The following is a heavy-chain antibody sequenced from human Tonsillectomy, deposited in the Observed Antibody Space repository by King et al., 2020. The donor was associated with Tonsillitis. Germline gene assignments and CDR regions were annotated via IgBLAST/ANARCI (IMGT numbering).Heavy chain of an antibody. CDR3: AVFRRTWGY. Sequence: VQLVESGGGLVQPQGSLRLSCTASGFTFSDHDMDWVRQAPGKGLEWVGRSKNKSKGYTTEYAASVKGRFTISRDASMNSLYLQLNSLKTEDTAVYYCAVFRRTWGYWGQGTLVTVSS. J-gene: IGHJ4*02. V-gene: IGHV3-72*01. CDR2: SKNKSKGYTT. CDR1: GFTFSDHD. D-gene: IGHD3-16*01.